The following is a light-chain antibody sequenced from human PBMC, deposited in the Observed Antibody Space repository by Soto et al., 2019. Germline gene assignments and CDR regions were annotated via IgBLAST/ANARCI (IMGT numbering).Light chain of an antibody. Sequence: EIVLTQSPGTLSLSPGERATLSCRASQSVSSGYLAWFQQKPGQAPRLLIYGGSTRATGIPDRFSGSGSGTDFTLTISRLEPEDFAVYYCQQYGGSPRTFGQGTKVEIK. J-gene: IGKJ1*01. CDR3: QQYGGSPRT. CDR1: QSVSSGY. V-gene: IGKV3-20*01. CDR2: GGS.